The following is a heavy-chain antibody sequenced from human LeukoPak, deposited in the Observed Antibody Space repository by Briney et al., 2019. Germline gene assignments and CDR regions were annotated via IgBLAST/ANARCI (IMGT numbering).Heavy chain of an antibody. V-gene: IGHV4-4*07. J-gene: IGHJ4*02. CDR1: GDSINSFY. Sequence: SETLSLTCTVSGDSINSFYWSWIRQPAGKGLEWIGRIYTSGSTNYNPSLKSRVTISVDTSKNQFSLKLSSVTAADTAVYYCARVGGTTVPRYYFDYWGQGTLVTVSS. CDR2: IYTSGST. CDR3: ARVGGTTVPRYYFDY. D-gene: IGHD4-17*01.